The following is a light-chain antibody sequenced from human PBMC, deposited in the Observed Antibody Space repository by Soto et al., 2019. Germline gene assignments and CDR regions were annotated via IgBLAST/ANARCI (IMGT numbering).Light chain of an antibody. CDR2: GAS. CDR1: QSLNRD. CDR3: QKFSSYPLT. V-gene: IGKV3-15*01. Sequence: EIVMTHSPATLSVSPGERATLYCRTRQSLNRDLAWYLQRPGQAPRLLMYGASTRATDIPARFSGSGSGTEFTLTITGLQSEDFAVYYCQKFSSYPLTFGGGTKVDIK. J-gene: IGKJ4*01.